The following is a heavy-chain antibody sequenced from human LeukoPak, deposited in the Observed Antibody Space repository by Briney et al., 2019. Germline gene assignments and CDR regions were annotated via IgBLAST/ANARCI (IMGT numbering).Heavy chain of an antibody. CDR2: IYYSGST. CDR3: ARDTAMVTDYYYGMDV. D-gene: IGHD5-18*01. J-gene: IGHJ6*02. Sequence: SETLSLTCTVSGGSISSYYWSWIRPPPGKGLEWIGYIYYSGSTNYNPSLKSRVTISVDTSKNQFSLKLSSVTAADTAVYYCARDTAMVTDYYYGMDVWGQGTTVTVSS. V-gene: IGHV4-59*01. CDR1: GGSISSYY.